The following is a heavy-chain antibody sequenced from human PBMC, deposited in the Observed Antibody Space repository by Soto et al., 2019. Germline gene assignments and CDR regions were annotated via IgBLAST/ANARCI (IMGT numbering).Heavy chain of an antibody. CDR3: ARSAYYGSGKYAGFDA. CDR1: GFSLTSSGMA. V-gene: IGHV2-5*02. Sequence: QITLKESGPALVRPSQTLSLTCNFSGFSLTSSGMAEGWIRQPPGKGLEWLSLIYWDDDKRYSPSLKNRLVVSKDTSKNQVVLTLTSVDPVDTATYYCARSAYYGSGKYAGFDAWGQGTMVTVSS. J-gene: IGHJ3*01. D-gene: IGHD3-10*01. CDR2: IYWDDDK.